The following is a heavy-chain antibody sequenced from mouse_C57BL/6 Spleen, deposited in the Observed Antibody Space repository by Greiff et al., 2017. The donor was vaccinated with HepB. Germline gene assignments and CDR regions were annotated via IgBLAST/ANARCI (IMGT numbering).Heavy chain of an antibody. CDR2: INPNNGGT. J-gene: IGHJ3*01. CDR1: GYTFTDYN. Sequence: SGPELVKPGASVKMSCKASGYTFTDYNMHWVKQSHGKSLEWIGYINPNNGGTSYNQKFKGKATLTVNKSSSTAYMELRSLTSEDSAVYYCARRGKNHYDYGGAFAYWGQGTLVTVSA. V-gene: IGHV1-22*01. D-gene: IGHD2-4*01. CDR3: ARRGKNHYDYGGAFAY.